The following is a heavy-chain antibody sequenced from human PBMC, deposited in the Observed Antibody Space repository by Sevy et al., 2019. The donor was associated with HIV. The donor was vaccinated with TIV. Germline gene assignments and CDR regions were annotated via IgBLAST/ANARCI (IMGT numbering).Heavy chain of an antibody. CDR2: IYHSGST. CDR1: GGSISSSNW. D-gene: IGHD3-10*01. J-gene: IGHJ4*02. Sequence: SETLSLTCAVSGGSISSSNWWSWVRQPPGKGLEWIGEIYHSGSTNYNPSLNSRVTISVDKSKNQFSLKLSSVTAADTAVYYCARGGNYYGSGSYSRPIDYWGQGTLVTVSS. V-gene: IGHV4-4*02. CDR3: ARGGNYYGSGSYSRPIDY.